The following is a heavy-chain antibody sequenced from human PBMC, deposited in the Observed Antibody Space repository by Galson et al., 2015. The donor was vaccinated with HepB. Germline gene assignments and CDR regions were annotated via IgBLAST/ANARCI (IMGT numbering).Heavy chain of an antibody. Sequence: QSGAEVKKPGESLRISCKGSGYSFTSYWISWVRQMPGKGLEWMGRIDPSDSYTNYSPSFQGHVTISADKSSSTAYLQWGSLKASDTAMYYCARHRGYCSGGSCYFYYFDYWGQGTLVTVSS. CDR3: ARHRGYCSGGSCYFYYFDY. V-gene: IGHV5-10-1*01. J-gene: IGHJ4*02. D-gene: IGHD2-15*01. CDR1: GYSFTSYW. CDR2: IDPSDSYT.